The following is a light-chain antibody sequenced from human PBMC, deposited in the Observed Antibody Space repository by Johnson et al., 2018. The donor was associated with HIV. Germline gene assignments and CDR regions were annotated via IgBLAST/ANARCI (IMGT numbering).Light chain of an antibody. CDR1: SSNIGNNY. CDR3: GAWDSSLSAYV. V-gene: IGLV1-51*01. Sequence: HSVLTQPPSVSAAPGQKVNISCSGSSSNIGNNYVSWYQQLPGTAPKVLIYDNHKRPSGIPDRVSGSKSGTSATLDITGLQTGDEADYYCGAWDSSLSAYVFATETKVTVL. J-gene: IGLJ1*01. CDR2: DNH.